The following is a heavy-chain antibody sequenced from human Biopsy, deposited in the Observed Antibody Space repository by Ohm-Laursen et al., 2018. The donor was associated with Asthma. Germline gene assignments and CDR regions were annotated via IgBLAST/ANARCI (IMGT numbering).Heavy chain of an antibody. CDR1: GFSFNSYG. J-gene: IGHJ6*02. V-gene: IGHV3-30*03. CDR2: ISFDGIHK. Sequence: RSLRLFCSASGFSFNSYGMHWVRQAPGKGLEWVAVISFDGIHKYYADSVKGRYTVSRDNSQNTLNLEMTSLKAEDTALYYCARVAVGSSWVYFYYGMDVWGQGTTVTVSS. CDR3: ARVAVGSSWVYFYYGMDV. D-gene: IGHD6-13*01.